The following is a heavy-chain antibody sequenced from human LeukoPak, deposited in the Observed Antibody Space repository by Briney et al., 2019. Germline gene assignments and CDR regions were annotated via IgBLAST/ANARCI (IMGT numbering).Heavy chain of an antibody. J-gene: IGHJ5*02. CDR1: GGSISSGGYS. CDR3: ARDTGGSYSYNWFDP. Sequence: PSQTLSLTCAVSGGSISSGGYSWSWIRQPPGKGLEWSGYIYHSGSTYYNPSLKSRVTISVDMSKNQFSLKLSSVTAADTAVYYCARDTGGSYSYNWFDPWGQGTLVTVSS. D-gene: IGHD1-26*01. V-gene: IGHV4-30-2*01. CDR2: IYHSGST.